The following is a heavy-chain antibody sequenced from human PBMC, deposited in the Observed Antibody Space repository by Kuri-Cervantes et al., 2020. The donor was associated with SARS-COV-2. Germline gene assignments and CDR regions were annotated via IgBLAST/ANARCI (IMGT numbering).Heavy chain of an antibody. CDR3: ARDLGPNSSSWQFDI. Sequence: ASVKVSCKASGYTFTGYYMHWVRQAPGQGLEWMGWINPNSGGTNYAQKFQGRVTMTRDTPISTAYMELSRLRSDDTAVYYCARDLGPNSSSWQFDIWGQGTMVTVSS. CDR1: GYTFTGYY. J-gene: IGHJ3*02. CDR2: INPNSGGT. V-gene: IGHV1-2*02. D-gene: IGHD6-13*01.